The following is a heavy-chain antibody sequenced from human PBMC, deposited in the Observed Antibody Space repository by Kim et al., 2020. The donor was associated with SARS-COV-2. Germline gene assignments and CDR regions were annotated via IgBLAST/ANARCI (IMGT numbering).Heavy chain of an antibody. J-gene: IGHJ6*02. CDR3: ARVLSSGWPQYYYYGMDV. Sequence: ASVKVSCKASGYTFTSYGISWVRQAPGQGLEWMGWISAYNGNTNYAQKLQGRVTMTTDTSTSTAYMELRSLRSDDTAVYYCARVLSSGWPQYYYYGMDVWGQGTTVTVSS. CDR2: ISAYNGNT. V-gene: IGHV1-18*01. CDR1: GYTFTSYG. D-gene: IGHD6-19*01.